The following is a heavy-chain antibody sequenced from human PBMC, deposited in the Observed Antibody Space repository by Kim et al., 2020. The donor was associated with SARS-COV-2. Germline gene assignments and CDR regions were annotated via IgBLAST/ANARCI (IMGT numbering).Heavy chain of an antibody. Sequence: AASVKGRVTIARDNSKSTLYLQMNSLRAEDTAVYYCAKDPVAAAGTSDYWGQGTLVTVSS. V-gene: IGHV3-23*01. D-gene: IGHD6-13*01. CDR3: AKDPVAAAGTSDY. J-gene: IGHJ4*02.